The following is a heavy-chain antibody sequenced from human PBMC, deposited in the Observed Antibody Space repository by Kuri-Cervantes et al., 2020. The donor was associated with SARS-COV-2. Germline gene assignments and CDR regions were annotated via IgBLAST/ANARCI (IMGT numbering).Heavy chain of an antibody. Sequence: ESLKISCTVSGGSISSSSYYWGWIRQPPGKGLEWIGSIYYSGSTYYNPSLKSRVTISVDTSKNQFSLKRSSVTAADTAVYYCARSPLWRFPSVYYFDYWGQGTLVTVSS. D-gene: IGHD1-1*01. CDR2: IYYSGST. J-gene: IGHJ4*02. CDR3: ARSPLWRFPSVYYFDY. CDR1: GGSISSSSYY. V-gene: IGHV4-39*01.